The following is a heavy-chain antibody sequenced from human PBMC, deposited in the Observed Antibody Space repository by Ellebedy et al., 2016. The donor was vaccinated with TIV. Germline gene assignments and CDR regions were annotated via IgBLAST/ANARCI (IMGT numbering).Heavy chain of an antibody. V-gene: IGHV3-48*04. D-gene: IGHD7-27*01. J-gene: IGHJ3*02. CDR3: ARDMAWGNERVNDALDI. CDR1: GFTFTPYA. CDR2: ISGSSLTI. Sequence: GESLKISCAASGFTFTPYAMNWVRQAPGKGLEWISYISGSSLTIYYADSVKGRFTISRDNAKNSLYLQMSSPTAEDTAVYYCARDMAWGNERVNDALDIWGQGTMVTVSA.